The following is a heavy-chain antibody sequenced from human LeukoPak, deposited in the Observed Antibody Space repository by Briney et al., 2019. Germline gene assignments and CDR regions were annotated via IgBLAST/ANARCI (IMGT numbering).Heavy chain of an antibody. V-gene: IGHV3-21*01. CDR1: GFTFSSYS. Sequence: GGSLRLSCAASGFTFSSYSMNWVRQAPGKGLEWVSSISSSSSYIYYSDSVKGRFTISRDNAKNSLYLQMNSLRAEDTAVYYCARELRFLEWLFDYWGQGTLVTVSS. D-gene: IGHD3-3*01. CDR2: ISSSSSYI. J-gene: IGHJ4*02. CDR3: ARELRFLEWLFDY.